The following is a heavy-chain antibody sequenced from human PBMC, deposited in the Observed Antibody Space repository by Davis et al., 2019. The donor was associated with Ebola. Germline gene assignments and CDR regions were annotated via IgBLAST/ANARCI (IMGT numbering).Heavy chain of an antibody. CDR1: GYSFSNYW. CDR2: IYPGDSDT. Sequence: GESLKISCQGSGYSFSNYWIGWVRQMPGKGLEWMGIIYPGDSDTRYSPSFKGQVTISADMSISTAYLQWSSLKASDTAMYYCARQSTTVTPLAHWGQGTLVTVS. J-gene: IGHJ4*02. CDR3: ARQSTTVTPLAH. D-gene: IGHD4-17*01. V-gene: IGHV5-51*01.